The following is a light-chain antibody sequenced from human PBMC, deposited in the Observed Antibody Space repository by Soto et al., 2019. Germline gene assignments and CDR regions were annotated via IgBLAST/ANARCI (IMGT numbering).Light chain of an antibody. CDR2: DVS. V-gene: IGLV2-11*01. CDR1: SSDVGGYNY. J-gene: IGLJ1*01. CDR3: CSYAGSYTYV. Sequence: QSALTQPSSVSGSPGQSVTISCTGSSSDVGGYNYVSWFQQRPDKAPKLIIYDVSKRPSGVPDRFSGSKSGNTASLTISGLQAEDEADYYCCSYAGSYTYVFGTGTKVTVL.